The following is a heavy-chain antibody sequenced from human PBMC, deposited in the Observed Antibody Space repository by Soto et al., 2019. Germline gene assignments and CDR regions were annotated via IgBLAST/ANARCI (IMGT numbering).Heavy chain of an antibody. D-gene: IGHD3-10*01. J-gene: IGHJ4*02. CDR1: GFTVSSNY. CDR3: ARHYYGSGSSKGSTGGY. CDR2: IYSGGST. Sequence: GGSLRLSCAASGFTVSSNYMSWVRQAPGKGLEWVSVIYSGGSTYYADSVKGRFTISRDNSKNTLYLQMNSLRAEDTAVYYCARHYYGSGSSKGSTGGYWGQGTLVTVSS. V-gene: IGHV3-66*04.